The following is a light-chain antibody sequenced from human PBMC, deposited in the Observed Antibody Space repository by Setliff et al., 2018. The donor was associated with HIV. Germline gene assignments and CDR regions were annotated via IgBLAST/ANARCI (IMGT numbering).Light chain of an antibody. CDR2: NNN. Sequence: QSVLTQPPSASGTPGQGVTISCSGSSSNIGSNTVNWYQQLPGTAPKLLIYNNNQRPSGVPDRFSDSKSGTSASLAISGLQSEDEADYYCAAWDNSLNGQVFGTGTKVTVL. CDR1: SSNIGSNT. V-gene: IGLV1-44*01. J-gene: IGLJ1*01. CDR3: AAWDNSLNGQV.